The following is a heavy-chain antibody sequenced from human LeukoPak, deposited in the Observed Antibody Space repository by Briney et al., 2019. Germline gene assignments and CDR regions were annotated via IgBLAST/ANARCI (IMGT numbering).Heavy chain of an antibody. CDR2: TYYRSKWYN. CDR1: GDSVSSNSAA. CDR3: ARAPSYYDYVWGASNNRFDP. D-gene: IGHD3-16*01. Sequence: SQTLSLTCAISGDSVSSNSAAWNWIRQSPSRGLEWLGRTYYRSKWYNDYAVSVKSRITTNPDTSKNQFSLQLNSVTPEDTAVYYCARAPSYYDYVWGASNNRFDPWGQGTLVTVSS. J-gene: IGHJ5*02. V-gene: IGHV6-1*01.